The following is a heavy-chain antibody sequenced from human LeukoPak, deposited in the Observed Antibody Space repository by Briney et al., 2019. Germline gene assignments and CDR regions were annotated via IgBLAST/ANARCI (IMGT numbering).Heavy chain of an antibody. D-gene: IGHD5-18*01. CDR3: ARHGDAYTYGLSPDY. V-gene: IGHV5-51*01. J-gene: IGHJ4*02. CDR2: VYPGDYPGDSNT. Sequence: GESLKISCKASGYSFTNFWIGWVRQMPGKGLEWMGIVYPGDYPGDSNTLYSPSFKGQVTISADKSISTAYLQWSSLKASDTAMYYCARHGDAYTYGLSPDYWGQGALVTVSS. CDR1: GYSFTNFW.